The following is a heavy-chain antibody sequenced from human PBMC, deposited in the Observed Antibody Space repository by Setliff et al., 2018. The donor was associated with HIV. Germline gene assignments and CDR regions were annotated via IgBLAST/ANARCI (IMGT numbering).Heavy chain of an antibody. Sequence: PGGSLRLSCAASGFIFSDYYMSWIRQSPGKGPEWVSAISDGGGSTYYAVSVKGRFTISRDNAKNSLYLQMNSLRAEDTAVYYCARAVHSGWYYFDYWGQGTLVTVSS. V-gene: IGHV3-11*04. CDR3: ARAVHSGWYYFDY. CDR1: GFIFSDYY. J-gene: IGHJ4*02. D-gene: IGHD6-19*01. CDR2: ISDGGGST.